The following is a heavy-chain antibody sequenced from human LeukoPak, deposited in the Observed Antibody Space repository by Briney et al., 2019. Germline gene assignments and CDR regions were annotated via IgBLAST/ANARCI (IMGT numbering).Heavy chain of an antibody. D-gene: IGHD1-26*01. CDR3: ARKGGATTYGKYYYYMDV. V-gene: IGHV3-7*01. J-gene: IGHJ6*03. CDR1: GFIFSNFW. CDR2: IKKDGSEK. Sequence: GGSLRLSCAASGFIFSNFWMSWVRQAPGKGLEWVANIKKDGSEKYYVDSVKGRLTISRDNAKNSLYLQMNSLRAEDTAVYYCARKGGATTYGKYYYYMDVWGKGTTVTISS.